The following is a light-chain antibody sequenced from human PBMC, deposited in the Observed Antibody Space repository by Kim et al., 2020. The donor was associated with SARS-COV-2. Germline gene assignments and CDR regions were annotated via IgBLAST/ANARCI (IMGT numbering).Light chain of an antibody. CDR2: GKN. CDR3: NSRDSSGNSVV. J-gene: IGLJ2*01. CDR1: RLRSYY. V-gene: IGLV3-19*01. Sequence: ALGQTVRITCQGDRLRSYYASWYQQKPGQAPVLVIYGKNNRPSGIPDRFSGSSSGNTASLTITGAQAEDEADYYCNSRDSSGNSVVFGGGTQLTVL.